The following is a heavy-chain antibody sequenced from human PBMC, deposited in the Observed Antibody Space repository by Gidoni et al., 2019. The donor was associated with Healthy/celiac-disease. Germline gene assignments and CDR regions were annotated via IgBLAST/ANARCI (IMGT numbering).Heavy chain of an antibody. D-gene: IGHD1-26*01. CDR3: ARGYSGSYSLEEYFQH. Sequence: EVQLVESGGGLVQPGGSLRLSCAASGFTFSSYWMSWVRQAPGKGLEWVANIKQDGSEKYYVDSVKGRFTISRDNAKNSLYLQMNSLRAEDTAVYYGARGYSGSYSLEEYFQHWGQGTLVIVSS. V-gene: IGHV3-7*01. J-gene: IGHJ1*01. CDR2: IKQDGSEK. CDR1: GFTFSSYW.